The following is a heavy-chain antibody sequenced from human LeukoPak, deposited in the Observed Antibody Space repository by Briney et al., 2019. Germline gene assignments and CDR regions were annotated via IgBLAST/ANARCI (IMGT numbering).Heavy chain of an antibody. V-gene: IGHV4-39*07. D-gene: IGHD2-21*02. J-gene: IGHJ5*02. Sequence: PSETLSLTCTVSGGSITSSTYYWGWIRQPPGKGLEWIGSIYYSGSTYYNPSLKSRVTISVDTSKNQFSLKLSSVTAADTAVYYCAREYCGGDCYFYWFDPWGQGTLVTVSS. CDR1: GGSITSSTYY. CDR2: IYYSGST. CDR3: AREYCGGDCYFYWFDP.